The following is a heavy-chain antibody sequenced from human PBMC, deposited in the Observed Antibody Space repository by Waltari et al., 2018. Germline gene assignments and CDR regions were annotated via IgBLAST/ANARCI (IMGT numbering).Heavy chain of an antibody. V-gene: IGHV3-21*01. CDR2: MRRGSSYI. CDR1: GFTFSGYS. Sequence: EVQLVGSGGGLVKPGGSLRLPCAASGFTFSGYSMNWVRQAPGKGMGVVSSMRRGSSYIIHAYSVKVRFPITRDNAKNTLYLQMNILRVEDTAVYYCAREWGVMVGTAGYYFDYWGQGSLVTVSS. CDR3: AREWGVMVGTAGYYFDY. J-gene: IGHJ4*02. D-gene: IGHD3-9*01.